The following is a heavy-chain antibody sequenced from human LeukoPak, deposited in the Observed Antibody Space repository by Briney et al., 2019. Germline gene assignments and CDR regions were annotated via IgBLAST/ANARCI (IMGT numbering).Heavy chain of an antibody. CDR1: GFIFSSYA. D-gene: IGHD5-24*01. CDR2: ISGSGGSA. Sequence: GGSLRLSCAASGFIFSSYAMSWVRQAPGKGLEWVSVISGSGGSAYYADSVKGRFTISRDNSKNTLYLQMNSLRAEDTAVYYCAKLGTWLQYPFDFWGQGTLVTVSS. CDR3: AKLGTWLQYPFDF. J-gene: IGHJ4*02. V-gene: IGHV3-23*01.